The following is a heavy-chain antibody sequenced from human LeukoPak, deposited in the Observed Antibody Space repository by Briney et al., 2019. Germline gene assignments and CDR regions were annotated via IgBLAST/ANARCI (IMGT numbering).Heavy chain of an antibody. CDR3: RGSGPLGFDY. J-gene: IGHJ4*02. CDR1: GFTFSSYW. V-gene: IGHV3-7*01. Sequence: GGSLRLSCAASGFTFSSYWMGWVRQAPGKGLEWVANIKQDGSEKYYVDSVKGRFTISRDNAKNSLYLQMNSLRAEDTAVYYCRGSGPLGFDYWGQGTPVTVSS. D-gene: IGHD2-15*01. CDR2: IKQDGSEK.